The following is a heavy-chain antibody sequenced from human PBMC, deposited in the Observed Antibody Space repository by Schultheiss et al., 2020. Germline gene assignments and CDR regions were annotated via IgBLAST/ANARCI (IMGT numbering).Heavy chain of an antibody. J-gene: IGHJ4*02. D-gene: IGHD4-17*01. CDR1: GGSISSSSYY. CDR3: ARDLDYGDYLPDY. V-gene: IGHV4-61*02. CDR2: IYTSGST. Sequence: SQTLSLTCTVSGGSISSSSYYWSWIRQPAGKGLEWIGRIYTSGSTNYNPSLKSRVTISVDTSKNQFSLKLSSVTAADTAVYYCARDLDYGDYLPDYWGQGTLVTVSS.